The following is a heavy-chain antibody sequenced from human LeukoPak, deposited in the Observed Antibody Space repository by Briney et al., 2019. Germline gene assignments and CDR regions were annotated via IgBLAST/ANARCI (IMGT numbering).Heavy chain of an antibody. Sequence: SQTLSLTCAISGDSVSSNSAAWNWIRQSPSRGLEWPGRTYYRSKWYNDYAVSVKSRITINPDTSKNQFSLQLNSVTPEDTAVYYCARVRYSGYDFYYYYGMDVWGKGTTVTVSS. J-gene: IGHJ6*04. D-gene: IGHD5-12*01. CDR1: GDSVSSNSAA. CDR3: ARVRYSGYDFYYYYGMDV. CDR2: TYYRSKWYN. V-gene: IGHV6-1*01.